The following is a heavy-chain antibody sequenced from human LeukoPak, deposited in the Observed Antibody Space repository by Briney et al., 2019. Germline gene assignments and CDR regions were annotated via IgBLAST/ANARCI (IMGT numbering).Heavy chain of an antibody. Sequence: ASVKVSCKASGYTFTRYDINWVRQATGQGLERMGGIIPIFGTANYAQKFQGRVTITTDESTSTAYMELSSLRSEDTAVYYCARVGGCSSTSCYTHWFDPWGQGTLVTVSS. D-gene: IGHD2-2*02. CDR2: IIPIFGTA. J-gene: IGHJ5*02. V-gene: IGHV1-69*05. CDR3: ARVGGCSSTSCYTHWFDP. CDR1: GYTFTRYD.